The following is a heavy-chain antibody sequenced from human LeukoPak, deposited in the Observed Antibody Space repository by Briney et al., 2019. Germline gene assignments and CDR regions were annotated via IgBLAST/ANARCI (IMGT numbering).Heavy chain of an antibody. CDR1: GYTFIGNY. Sequence: GASVKVSCKASGYTFIGNYIHWVRQAPGQGLEWMGWINPNTGATNYAQMFQGRVTMTRDTSISIGYMDLTRLTSDDSAVYYCAREEMESNSLDHWGQGTLVTVSS. D-gene: IGHD5-24*01. V-gene: IGHV1-2*02. CDR3: AREEMESNSLDH. CDR2: INPNTGAT. J-gene: IGHJ4*02.